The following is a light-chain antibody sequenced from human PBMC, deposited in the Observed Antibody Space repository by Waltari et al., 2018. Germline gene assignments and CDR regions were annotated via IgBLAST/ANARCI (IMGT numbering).Light chain of an antibody. CDR1: SSDVGGYNF. J-gene: IGLJ2*01. Sequence: QSALTQPASVSGSPGQSITISCMGTSSDVGGYNFVSWYQQHPGKAPKLMIYDVTKRASGVSNRSSGSKSGNTASLTISGLQAEDEADYYCCSYVGGGTLVFGGGTNVTVL. CDR2: DVT. CDR3: CSYVGGGTLV. V-gene: IGLV2-23*02.